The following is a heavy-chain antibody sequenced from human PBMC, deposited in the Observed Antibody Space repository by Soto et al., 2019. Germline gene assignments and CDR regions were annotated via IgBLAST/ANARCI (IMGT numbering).Heavy chain of an antibody. CDR1: GFTFSSYW. CDR3: AYSASQSYYYYMDV. V-gene: IGHV3-74*01. D-gene: IGHD4-4*01. CDR2: INSDGSST. Sequence: GGSLRLSCAASGFTFSSYWMHWVRQAPGKGLEWVSHINSDGSSTNYADSVKGRFTISRDNAKNSLYLQMNSLRAEDTAVYYCAYSASQSYYYYMDVWGKGTTVTVSS. J-gene: IGHJ6*03.